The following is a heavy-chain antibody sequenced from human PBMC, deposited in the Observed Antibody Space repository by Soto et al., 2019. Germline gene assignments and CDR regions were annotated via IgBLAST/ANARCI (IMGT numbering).Heavy chain of an antibody. J-gene: IGHJ5*02. CDR3: ARHGSGSSSSFDP. V-gene: IGHV4-39*01. Sequence: SETLSLTCTVSGGSISSSSYYWGWIRQPPGKGLEWIGSIYYSGSTYYNPSLKSRVTISVDTSKNQFSLKLSSVTAADTAVYYCARHGSGSSSSFDPWGQGTLVTVSS. CDR1: GGSISSSSYY. D-gene: IGHD6-6*01. CDR2: IYYSGST.